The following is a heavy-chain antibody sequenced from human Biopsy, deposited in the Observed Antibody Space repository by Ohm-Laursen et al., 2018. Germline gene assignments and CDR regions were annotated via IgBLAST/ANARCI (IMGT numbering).Heavy chain of an antibody. V-gene: IGHV4-61*01. Sequence: SETLSLTCIVSGDSVSSGSFYWTWIRQPPGQGLEYIGYIYDRGSTANYNPSLESRVTMSVDMPKNQFSLKLSSVTAADTAIYYCARGMRSSGWPYFDSWGQGTLVTVSP. D-gene: IGHD6-19*01. CDR1: GDSVSSGSFY. J-gene: IGHJ4*02. CDR3: ARGMRSSGWPYFDS. CDR2: IYDRGSTA.